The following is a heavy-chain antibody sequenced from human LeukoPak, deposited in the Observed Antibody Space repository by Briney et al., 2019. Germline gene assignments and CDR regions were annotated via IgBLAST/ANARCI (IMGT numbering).Heavy chain of an antibody. D-gene: IGHD6-13*01. J-gene: IGHJ4*02. V-gene: IGHV1-18*01. CDR3: ARGGRIAAALSH. CDR2: ISAYNGNT. Sequence: GASVKVSCKASGYTFTSYGISWVRQAPGQGLEWMGWISAYNGNTNYAQKFQGRVTMTRDTSTSTVYMELSSLRSEDTAVYYCARGGRIAAALSHWGQGTLVTVSS. CDR1: GYTFTSYG.